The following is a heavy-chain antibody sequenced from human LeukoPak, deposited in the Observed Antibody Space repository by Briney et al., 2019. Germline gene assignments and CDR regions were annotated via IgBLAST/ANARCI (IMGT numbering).Heavy chain of an antibody. V-gene: IGHV3-48*03. CDR3: SLLAVASPQDY. D-gene: IGHD6-19*01. J-gene: IGHJ4*02. CDR1: GFTFSSYE. Sequence: PGGSLRLSCAASGFTFSSYEMNWVRQAPGKGLEWVSYISSSGSTIYYADSVKGRFTISRDNAKNSLYLQMNSLRAEDTAVYYCSLLAVASPQDYWGQGTLVTVSS. CDR2: ISSSGSTI.